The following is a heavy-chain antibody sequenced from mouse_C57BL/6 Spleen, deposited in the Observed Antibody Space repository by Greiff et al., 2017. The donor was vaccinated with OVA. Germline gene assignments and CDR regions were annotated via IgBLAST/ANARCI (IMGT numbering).Heavy chain of an antibody. J-gene: IGHJ2*01. CDR2: IYPGDGDT. D-gene: IGHD1-1*01. CDR3: ARLGPLFDYGSSYHYFDY. CDR1: GYAFSSYW. V-gene: IGHV1-80*01. Sequence: QVQLQQSGAELVKPGASVKISCKASGYAFSSYWMNWVKQRPGKGLEWIGQIYPGDGDTNYNGKFKGKATMTADKSSSTAYMQLSSLTSEDSAVYFCARLGPLFDYGSSYHYFDYWGQGTTLTVSS.